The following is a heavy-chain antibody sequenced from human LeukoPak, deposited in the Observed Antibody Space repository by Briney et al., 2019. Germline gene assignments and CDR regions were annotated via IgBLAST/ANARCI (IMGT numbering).Heavy chain of an antibody. CDR1: GYSISSGYY. V-gene: IGHV4-38-2*02. CDR2: IYHSGST. D-gene: IGHD3-22*01. J-gene: IGHJ3*02. Sequence: SETLSLTCTVSGYSISSGYYWGWIRQPPGKGLEWIGSIYHSGSTYYNPSLKSRVTISVDTSKNQFSLKLSSVTAADTAVYYCASHMYYYDSSGYYVPSAFAIWGQGTMVTVSS. CDR3: ASHMYYYDSSGYYVPSAFAI.